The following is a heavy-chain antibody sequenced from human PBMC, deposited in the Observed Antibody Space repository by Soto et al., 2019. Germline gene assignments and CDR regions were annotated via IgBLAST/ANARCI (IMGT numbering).Heavy chain of an antibody. J-gene: IGHJ4*02. CDR2: INAGNGNT. CDR1: GYTFTSYA. Sequence: ASVKVSCKASGYTFTSYAMHWVRQAPGQRLEWMGWINAGNGNTKYSQKFQGRVTIARDTSASTAYMELSSLRSEDTAVYYCTRGEYSSGGYPLDYWGQGTLVTDSS. CDR3: TRGEYSSGGYPLDY. D-gene: IGHD6-19*01. V-gene: IGHV1-3*01.